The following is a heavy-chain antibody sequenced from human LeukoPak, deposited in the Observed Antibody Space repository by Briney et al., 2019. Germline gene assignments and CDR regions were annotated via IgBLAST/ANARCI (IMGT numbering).Heavy chain of an antibody. Sequence: GGSLRLSCAASGFAVSNSRMTWVRQALGKGLEWLSIIYSDDSTYYPDSVKGRFTIYRDNSKNTVYLQLNSLRAEDTAVYYCAKIVVIPGSDYFDSWGQGTLVTVSS. CDR3: AKIVVIPGSDYFDS. CDR2: IYSDDST. CDR1: GFAVSNSR. J-gene: IGHJ4*02. D-gene: IGHD3-22*01. V-gene: IGHV3-53*01.